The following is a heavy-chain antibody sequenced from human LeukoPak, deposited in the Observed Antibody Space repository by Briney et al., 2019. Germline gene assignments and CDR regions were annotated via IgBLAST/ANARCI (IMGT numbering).Heavy chain of an antibody. Sequence: SETLSLTCAVYGGSFSGYYWSWIRQPPGKGLEWIGEINHSGSTNYNPSLKSRVTISVDTSKNQFSLKLSSVTAADTAVYYCASLRWPRLGWFDPWGQEPWSPSPQ. CDR1: GGSFSGYY. CDR3: ASLRWPRLGWFDP. V-gene: IGHV4-34*01. J-gene: IGHJ5*02. CDR2: INHSGST. D-gene: IGHD5-12*01.